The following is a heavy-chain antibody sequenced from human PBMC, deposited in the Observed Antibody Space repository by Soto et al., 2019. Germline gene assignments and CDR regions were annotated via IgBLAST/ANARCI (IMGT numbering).Heavy chain of an antibody. J-gene: IGHJ4*02. CDR3: AKGKGRLEYYFDY. V-gene: IGHV3-30*18. Sequence: QVQLVESGGGVVQPGRSLRLSCAASGFTFSIYGMHWVRQAPGKGLEWVAVISYDGSNKYYADSVKGRFTISRDNSKNTLDLEMNSLRAEVTAVYYCAKGKGRLEYYFDYWGQGTLVTVSS. CDR1: GFTFSIYG. CDR2: ISYDGSNK.